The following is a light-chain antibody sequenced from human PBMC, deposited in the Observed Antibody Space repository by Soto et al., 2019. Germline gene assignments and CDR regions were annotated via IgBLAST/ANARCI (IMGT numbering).Light chain of an antibody. Sequence: EIVLTQSPATLSLSPGERATLSCRASQSVSSYLAWYQQKPGQAPRLLIYDASNRATGIPARFSGSASGTDFTLTISSPEPEDFAVYFWQQRSNWPPLTFGGGTKVEIK. J-gene: IGKJ4*01. CDR1: QSVSSY. CDR2: DAS. CDR3: QQRSNWPPLT. V-gene: IGKV3-11*01.